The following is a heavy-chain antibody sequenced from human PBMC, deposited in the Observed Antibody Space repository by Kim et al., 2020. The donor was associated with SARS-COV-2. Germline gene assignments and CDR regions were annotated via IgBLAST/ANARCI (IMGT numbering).Heavy chain of an antibody. CDR3: ARGWYSDYCDY. D-gene: IGHD6-13*01. Sequence: TNYNPSLKRRGTISVDTSKNQFSLKLSSVTAADTAVYYCARGWYSDYCDYWGQGIRVTVSS. V-gene: IGHV4-59*09. J-gene: IGHJ4*02. CDR2: T.